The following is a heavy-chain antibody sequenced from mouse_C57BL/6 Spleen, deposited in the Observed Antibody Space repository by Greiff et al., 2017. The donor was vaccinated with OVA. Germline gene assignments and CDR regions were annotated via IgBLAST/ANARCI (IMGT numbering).Heavy chain of an antibody. D-gene: IGHD3-2*02. CDR3: ARDPDSSGYDYFDY. CDR1: GFTFSSYA. J-gene: IGHJ2*01. Sequence: EVHLVESGGGLVKPGGSLKLSCAASGFTFSSYAMSWVRQTPEKRLEWVATISDGGSYTYYPDNVKGRFTISRDNAKNNLYLQMSHLKSEDTAMYYCARDPDSSGYDYFDYWGQGTTLTVSS. CDR2: ISDGGSYT. V-gene: IGHV5-4*01.